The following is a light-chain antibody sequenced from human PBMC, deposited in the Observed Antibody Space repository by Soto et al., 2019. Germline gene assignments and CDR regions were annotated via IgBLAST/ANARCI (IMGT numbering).Light chain of an antibody. CDR1: RSNIGGNH. V-gene: IGLV1-44*01. Sequence: QSVLTQPSSASGTPGQSVTISCSGSRSNIGGNHVSWYQQFPGTAPKLLIYSNKQRASGVPDRFSGSRSGTSASLVISGLQSEDEAEYFCSAWDDSLRSNILGSGTKVTVL. J-gene: IGLJ1*01. CDR2: SNK. CDR3: SAWDDSLRSNI.